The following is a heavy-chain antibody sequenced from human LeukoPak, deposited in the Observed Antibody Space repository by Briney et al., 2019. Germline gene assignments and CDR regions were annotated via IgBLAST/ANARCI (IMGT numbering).Heavy chain of an antibody. Sequence: GGSLRLSCAASGFTFSSYAMSWVRQAPGKGLEWVSAISGSGGSTYYADSVKGRFTISGDNSKNTLYLQMNSLRAEDTAVYYCAKGYCTNGVCYAEGYYMDVWGKGTTVTVSS. J-gene: IGHJ6*03. CDR3: AKGYCTNGVCYAEGYYMDV. D-gene: IGHD2-8*01. CDR2: ISGSGGST. V-gene: IGHV3-23*01. CDR1: GFTFSSYA.